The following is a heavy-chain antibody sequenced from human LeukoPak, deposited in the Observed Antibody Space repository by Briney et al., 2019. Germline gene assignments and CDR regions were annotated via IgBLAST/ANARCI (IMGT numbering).Heavy chain of an antibody. V-gene: IGHV3-15*07. CDR1: GFTFSNAW. CDR2: IKSKTDGGTT. J-gene: IGHJ4*02. CDR3: ARAGYCRGGACYYSDY. D-gene: IGHD2-21*02. Sequence: GGSLRLSCAAPGFTFSNAWMNWVRQAPGKGLEWVGRIKSKTDGGTTDYAAPVKGRFTISRDDSKNTLYLQMNSLKTEDTAVYYCARAGYCRGGACYYSDYWGQGTLVTVSS.